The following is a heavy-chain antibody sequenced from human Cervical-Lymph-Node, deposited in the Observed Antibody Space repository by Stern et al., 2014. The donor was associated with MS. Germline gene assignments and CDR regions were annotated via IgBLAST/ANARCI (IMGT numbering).Heavy chain of an antibody. CDR3: AREKKSDYYYHDVFDI. CDR1: GGSISRADYY. J-gene: IGHJ3*02. Sequence: QVQLQESGPGLVKPSQTLSLTCAVSGGSISRADYYWSWIRQSPGKGLEWIGYIYYSGSTSYNPSLKSRLTISIDTSKNQFSLELSSVTAADTAVYYCAREKKSDYYYHDVFDIWGQGTMVTVSS. D-gene: IGHD3-3*01. CDR2: IYYSGST. V-gene: IGHV4-30-4*01.